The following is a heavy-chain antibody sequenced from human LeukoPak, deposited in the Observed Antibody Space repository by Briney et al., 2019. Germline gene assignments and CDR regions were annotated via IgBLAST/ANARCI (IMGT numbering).Heavy chain of an antibody. Sequence: GGSLRLSCAASGFTFSSYGIQWVRQAPGKGLEWVAVISYDGSNKYYADSVKGRFTISRDNSKNTLYLQMNSLRAEDTAVYYCARALYSGRWYGMDVWGQGTTVTVSS. J-gene: IGHJ6*02. D-gene: IGHD6-13*01. CDR3: ARALYSGRWYGMDV. CDR2: ISYDGSNK. V-gene: IGHV3-30*03. CDR1: GFTFSSYG.